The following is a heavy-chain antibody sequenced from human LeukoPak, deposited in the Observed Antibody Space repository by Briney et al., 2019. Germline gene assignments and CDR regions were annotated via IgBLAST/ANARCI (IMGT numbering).Heavy chain of an antibody. CDR3: AKDAGYYDSSGYYKW. J-gene: IGHJ4*02. V-gene: IGHV3-23*01. Sequence: PGGTLRLSCAASGFTFSSYGMSWVRQAPGKGLEWVSAISGSGGSTYYADSVKGRFTISRDNSKNTLYLQMNSLRAEDTAVYYCAKDAGYYDSSGYYKWWGQGTLVTVSS. CDR1: GFTFSSYG. D-gene: IGHD3-22*01. CDR2: ISGSGGST.